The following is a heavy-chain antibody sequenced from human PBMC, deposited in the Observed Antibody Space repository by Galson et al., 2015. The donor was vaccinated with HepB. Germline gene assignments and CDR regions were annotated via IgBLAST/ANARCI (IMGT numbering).Heavy chain of an antibody. V-gene: IGHV3-23*01. CDR2: ISDSGGRT. CDR3: AKWAAPYYFDY. D-gene: IGHD3-16*01. J-gene: IGHJ4*02. CDR1: GFTFRTYG. Sequence: SLRLSCAASGFTFRTYGMTWVRQAPGKGLEWVSAISDSGGRTYYADSVKGRFTISRVNSKNTLYLQMNSLRAEDTALYYCAKWAAPYYFDYWGQGTLVTVSS.